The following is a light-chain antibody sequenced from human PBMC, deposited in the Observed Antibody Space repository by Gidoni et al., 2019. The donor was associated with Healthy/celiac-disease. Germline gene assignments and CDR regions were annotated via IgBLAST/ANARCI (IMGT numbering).Light chain of an antibody. CDR2: EVS. Sequence: QSALTQPASVSASPGQSITISCTGTSSDVGSYNLVSWYQQHPGKAPKLMIYEVSKRPSGVSNRFSGSKSGNTASLTISGLQAEDEADYYCCAYAGSKGVVFGGGTKLTVL. CDR1: SSDVGSYNL. CDR3: CAYAGSKGVV. V-gene: IGLV2-23*02. J-gene: IGLJ2*01.